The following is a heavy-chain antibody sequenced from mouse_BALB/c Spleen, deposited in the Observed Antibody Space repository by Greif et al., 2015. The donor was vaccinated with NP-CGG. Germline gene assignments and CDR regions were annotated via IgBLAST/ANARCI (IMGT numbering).Heavy chain of an antibody. CDR1: GFTFTDYY. D-gene: IGHD2-3*01. CDR2: IRNKANGYTT. J-gene: IGHJ1*01. V-gene: IGHV7-3*02. Sequence: EVQVVESGGGLVQPGGSLRLSCATSGFTFTDYYMSWVRQPPGKALEWLGFIRNKANGYTTEYSASVKGRFTISRDNSQSILYLQMNTLRAEDNATYYCARDRWLLYWYFDVWGAGTTVTVSS. CDR3: ARDRWLLYWYFDV.